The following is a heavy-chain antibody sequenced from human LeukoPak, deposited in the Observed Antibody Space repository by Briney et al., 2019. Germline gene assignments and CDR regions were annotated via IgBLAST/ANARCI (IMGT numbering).Heavy chain of an antibody. Sequence: ASVKVSSKASGYTFTSYAMHWVRQAPGQRLEWMGWINAGNGNTKYSQKFQGRVTITRDTSASTAYMELSSLRSEDTAVYYCARGPRYCSSTSCYVSDYWGQGTLVTVSS. D-gene: IGHD2-2*01. J-gene: IGHJ4*02. CDR3: ARGPRYCSSTSCYVSDY. CDR2: INAGNGNT. CDR1: GYTFTSYA. V-gene: IGHV1-3*01.